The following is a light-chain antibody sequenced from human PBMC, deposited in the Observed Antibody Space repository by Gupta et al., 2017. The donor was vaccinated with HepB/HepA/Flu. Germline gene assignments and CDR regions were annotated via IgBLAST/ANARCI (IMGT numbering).Light chain of an antibody. CDR1: QSIRSNL. J-gene: IGKJ5*01. CDR3: QQYYISPIT. Sequence: EIVLTQSPGTRSLSPGERATLSCRASQSIRSNLLVWYQQKLGQAPRLLIYDASKRATGIPDRLSGSGSGTDFTLTISRLEPEDFAVYYCQQYYISPITFGQGTRVEIK. CDR2: DAS. V-gene: IGKV3-20*01.